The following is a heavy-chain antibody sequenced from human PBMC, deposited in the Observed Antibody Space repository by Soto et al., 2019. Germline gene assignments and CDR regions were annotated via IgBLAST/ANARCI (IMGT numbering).Heavy chain of an antibody. D-gene: IGHD4-17*01. J-gene: IGHJ4*02. CDR3: ASLAAYGDYWY. Sequence: QVQLVQSGAEVKKPGSSVKVSCKASGGTFSSYAISWVRQAPGQGIEWLGGIIPIFGTANYAQKFQGRVKITADESTSTAYTELSRLRSEDTAVYSCASLAAYGDYWYWGQGTLVTVSS. CDR1: GGTFSSYA. CDR2: IIPIFGTA. V-gene: IGHV1-69*01.